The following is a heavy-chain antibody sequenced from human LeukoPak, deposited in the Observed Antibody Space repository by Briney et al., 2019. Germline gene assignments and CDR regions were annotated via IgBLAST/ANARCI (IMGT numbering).Heavy chain of an antibody. D-gene: IGHD3-22*01. V-gene: IGHV3-33*01. CDR3: ARGTGDYESSGYLDY. CDR2: IWYAGSNK. CDR1: GFTFSDYV. Sequence: PGGSLRLSCAAPGFTFSDYVMHSVCQAPGKGLEWVTVIWYAGSNKYYADSVKGRFTISRDNSKNTLYLQMNSLRAEDTAVYYCARGTGDYESSGYLDYWGQGTLVTVSS. J-gene: IGHJ4*02.